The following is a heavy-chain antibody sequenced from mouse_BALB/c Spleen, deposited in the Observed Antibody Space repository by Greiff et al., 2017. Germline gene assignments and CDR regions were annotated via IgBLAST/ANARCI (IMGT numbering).Heavy chain of an antibody. V-gene: IGHV1S81*02. CDR1: GYTFTSYY. D-gene: IGHD2-4*01. Sequence: VQLQQPGAELVKPGASVKLSCKASGYTFTSYYMYWVKQRPGQGLEWIGGINPSNGGTNFNEKFKSKATLTVDKSSSTAYMQLSSLTSEDSAVYYCTSPGMITTGFDYWGQGTTLTVSS. J-gene: IGHJ2*01. CDR3: TSPGMITTGFDY. CDR2: INPSNGGT.